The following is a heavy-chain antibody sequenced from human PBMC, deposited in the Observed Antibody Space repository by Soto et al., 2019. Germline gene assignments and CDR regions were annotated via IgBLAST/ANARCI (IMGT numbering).Heavy chain of an antibody. D-gene: IGHD2-2*01. J-gene: IGHJ5*02. Sequence: SVKVSCKXSGGTFSSYAISWVRQAPGQGLEWMGGIIPIFGTANYAQKFQGRVTITADKSTSTAYMELSSLRSEDTAVYYCARAQTAQYCSSTSCQPGGWFDPWGQGTLVTVSS. CDR2: IIPIFGTA. CDR3: ARAQTAQYCSSTSCQPGGWFDP. CDR1: GGTFSSYA. V-gene: IGHV1-69*06.